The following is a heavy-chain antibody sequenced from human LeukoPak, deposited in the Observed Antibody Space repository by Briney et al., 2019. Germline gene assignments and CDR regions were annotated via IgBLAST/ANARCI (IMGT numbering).Heavy chain of an antibody. V-gene: IGHV1-2*02. J-gene: IGHJ3*02. Sequence: ASVKVSCKASGYTFTGYYMHWVRQAPGQGLEWMGWINPNSGGTNYAQKFQGRVTMTRDTSISTAYMELSRLRSDDTAVYYCANLGAAAGHDAFDIWGQGTMVTVSS. CDR3: ANLGAAAGHDAFDI. CDR1: GYTFTGYY. CDR2: INPNSGGT. D-gene: IGHD6-13*01.